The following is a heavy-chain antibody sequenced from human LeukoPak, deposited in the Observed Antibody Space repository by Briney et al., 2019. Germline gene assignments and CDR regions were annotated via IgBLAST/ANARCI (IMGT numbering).Heavy chain of an antibody. Sequence: SETLSLTCTVSGYSISSGYYWGWIRQPPGKGLEWIGSIYYSGSTYYNPSLKSRVTISVDTSKNQFSLKLSSVTAADTAVYYCARDPPHYYDSSGYYYEDAFDIWGQGTMVTVSS. D-gene: IGHD3-22*01. J-gene: IGHJ3*02. CDR1: GYSISSGYY. CDR2: IYYSGST. CDR3: ARDPPHYYDSSGYYYEDAFDI. V-gene: IGHV4-38-2*02.